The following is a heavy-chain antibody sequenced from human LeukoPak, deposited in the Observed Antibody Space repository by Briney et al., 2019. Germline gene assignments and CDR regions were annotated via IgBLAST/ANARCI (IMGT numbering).Heavy chain of an antibody. V-gene: IGHV4-39*07. CDR1: GGSISSSSSY. CDR2: IYYSGRT. D-gene: IGHD2/OR15-2a*01. J-gene: IGHJ5*02. CDR3: ARDPSSTFNWFDP. Sequence: SETLSLTCTVSGGSISSSSSYWGWIRQSPGKGLEWIGSIYYSGRTYYNPSLKSRVTMSVDTSKNQFSLKLSSVTAADTAVYYCARDPSSTFNWFDPWGQGTLVTVSS.